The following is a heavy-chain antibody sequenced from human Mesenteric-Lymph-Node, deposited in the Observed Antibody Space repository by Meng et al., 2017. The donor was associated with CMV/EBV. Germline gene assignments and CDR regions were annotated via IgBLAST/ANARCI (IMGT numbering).Heavy chain of an antibody. CDR1: GGSFSGYY. CDR3: ARHQRWLKSEGGFNY. D-gene: IGHD4-23*01. V-gene: IGHV4-34*01. J-gene: IGHJ4*02. CDR2: INHSGST. Sequence: VQLQHGGEGLLKPSETLSLTCAVYGGSFSGYYWSWIRQPPGKGLEWIGEINHSGSTNYNPSLKSRVTISVDTSKNQFSLKLSSVTAADTAVYYCARHQRWLKSEGGFNYWGQGTLVTVSS.